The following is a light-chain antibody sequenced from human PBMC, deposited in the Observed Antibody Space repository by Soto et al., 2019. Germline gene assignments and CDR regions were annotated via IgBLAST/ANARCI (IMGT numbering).Light chain of an antibody. CDR3: QQRSNWPST. Sequence: EVVLTQSSATLSLSPGERATLSCRASQSVSSSLVWYQQKPGQAPRLLIYDASNRATGLPARFSGSGSGTDFTLTISSLEPEDFAVYYCQQRSNWPSTFGQGTRLEIK. CDR2: DAS. V-gene: IGKV3-11*01. CDR1: QSVSSS. J-gene: IGKJ5*01.